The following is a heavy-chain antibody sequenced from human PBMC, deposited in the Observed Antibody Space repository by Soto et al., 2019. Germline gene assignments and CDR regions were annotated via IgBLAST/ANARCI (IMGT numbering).Heavy chain of an antibody. CDR3: ARDGSGYGSKVGRGGFDY. CDR2: ISYDGSNK. CDR1: GFTFSSYA. Sequence: QVQLVESGGGVVQPGRSLRLSCAASGFTFSSYAMHWVRQAPGKGLEWVAVISYDGSNKYYADSVKGRFTISRDNSKNTLYLQMNSRRAEETAVYYCARDGSGYGSKVGRGGFDYWGQGTLVTVSS. J-gene: IGHJ4*02. D-gene: IGHD3-10*01. V-gene: IGHV3-30-3*01.